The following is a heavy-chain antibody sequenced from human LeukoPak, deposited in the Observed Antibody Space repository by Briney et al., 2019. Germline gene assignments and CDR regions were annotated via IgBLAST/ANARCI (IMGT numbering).Heavy chain of an antibody. D-gene: IGHD3-22*01. J-gene: IGHJ4*02. CDR2: ISYDGSNK. CDR3: AKGSAYYYDSSDIDY. V-gene: IGHV3-30*18. Sequence: GGSLRLSCAASGFTFSSYGMHWVRQAPGKGLEWVAVISYDGSNKYYADSVKGRFTISRDNSKNTLYLQMNSLRAEGTVVYYCAKGSAYYYDSSDIDYWGQGTLVTVSS. CDR1: GFTFSSYG.